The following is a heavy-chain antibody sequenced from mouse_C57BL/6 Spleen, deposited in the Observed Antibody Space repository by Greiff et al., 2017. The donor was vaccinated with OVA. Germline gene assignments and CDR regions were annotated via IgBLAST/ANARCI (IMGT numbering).Heavy chain of an antibody. CDR1: GFNIKDDY. Sequence: DVKLVESGAELVRPGASVKLSCTASGFNIKDDYMHWVKQRPEQGLEWIGWIDPENGDTEYASKFQGKATITADTSSNTAYLQLSSLTSEEPAYYYCNTLGVRGYVEGWGTGTTVTVSS. J-gene: IGHJ1*03. V-gene: IGHV14-4*01. D-gene: IGHD2-13*01. CDR2: IDPENGDT. CDR3: NTLGVRGYVEG.